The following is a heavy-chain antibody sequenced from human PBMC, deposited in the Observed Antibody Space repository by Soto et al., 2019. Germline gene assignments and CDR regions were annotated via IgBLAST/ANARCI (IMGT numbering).Heavy chain of an antibody. CDR3: ARGVVPAAIGLDFDY. D-gene: IGHD2-2*02. CDR1: GGSISSGDYY. V-gene: IGHV4-30-4*01. Sequence: SETLSLTCTVSGGSISSGDYYWSWIRQPPGKGLEWIGYIYYSGSTYYNPSLKSRVTISVDTSKNQFSLKLSSVTAADTAVYYCARGVVPAAIGLDFDYWGQGTLVTVSS. J-gene: IGHJ4*02. CDR2: IYYSGST.